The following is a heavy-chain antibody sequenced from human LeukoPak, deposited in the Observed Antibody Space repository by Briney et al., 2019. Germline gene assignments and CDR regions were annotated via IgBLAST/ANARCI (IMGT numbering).Heavy chain of an antibody. V-gene: IGHV3-21*01. Sequence: AGGSLRLSCAASGFTFSSYSMNWVRQAPGKGLEWVSSISSSTTYIYYADSVKGRFTISRDNAKNSLYLQMNSLRAEDTAVYYCARGLGAVAGTFDYWGQGTLVTVSS. CDR3: ARGLGAVAGTFDY. CDR1: GFTFSSYS. J-gene: IGHJ4*02. CDR2: ISSSTTYI. D-gene: IGHD6-19*01.